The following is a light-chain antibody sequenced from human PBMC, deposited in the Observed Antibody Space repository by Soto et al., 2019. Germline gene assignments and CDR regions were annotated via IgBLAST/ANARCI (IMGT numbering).Light chain of an antibody. CDR3: QQYSSTLGT. CDR2: WAS. V-gene: IGKV4-1*01. CDR1: QSVLYSSNNKNY. Sequence: DIVMTQSPDSLAVSLGERATINCKSSQSVLYSSNNKNYLAWYQPKPGQPPKLLIYWASTRESGVPDRFSGSGYGTDFTLNISSLQAEDVAVYYCQQYSSTLGTFGPGTKVDIK. J-gene: IGKJ3*01.